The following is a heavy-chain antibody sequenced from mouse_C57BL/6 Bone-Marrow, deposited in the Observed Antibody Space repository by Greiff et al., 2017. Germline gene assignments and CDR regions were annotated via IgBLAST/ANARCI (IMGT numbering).Heavy chain of an antibody. CDR3: ARSGLYGSSFNAMDY. D-gene: IGHD1-1*01. CDR1: GFNIKDYY. Sequence: EVKLVESGAELVKPGASVKLSCTASGFNIKDYYMHWVKQRTEQGLEWIGRIDPEDGETKYAPKFQGKATITADTSSNTAYLQLSSLTSEDTAVYYCARSGLYGSSFNAMDYWGQGTSVTVSS. V-gene: IGHV14-2*01. CDR2: IDPEDGET. J-gene: IGHJ4*01.